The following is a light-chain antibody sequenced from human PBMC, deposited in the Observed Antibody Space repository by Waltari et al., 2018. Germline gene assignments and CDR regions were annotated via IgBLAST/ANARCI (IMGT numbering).Light chain of an antibody. Sequence: EVVLTQPPDTLSLSPGERATLSCRARHSLTKRYLAWYQQKPGRAPRLHIYGASSRAAGIPDRFSGSGSGTDFTLTISRLEPEDFAVYYCQQYGSSVLYTFGQGTKLEIK. CDR3: QQYGSSVLYT. V-gene: IGKV3-20*01. CDR1: HSLTKRY. J-gene: IGKJ2*01. CDR2: GAS.